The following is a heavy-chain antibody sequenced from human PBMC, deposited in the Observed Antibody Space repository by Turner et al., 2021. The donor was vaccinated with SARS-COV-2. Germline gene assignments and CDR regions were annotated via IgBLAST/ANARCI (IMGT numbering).Heavy chain of an antibody. D-gene: IGHD3-16*01. V-gene: IGHV4-59*01. CDR1: GGSISSYY. CDR2: IYYSGST. CDR3: ARDPGEGSFDY. J-gene: IGHJ4*02. Sequence: QVKLQESGPGLVKPSETLSLTCTVSGGSISSYYWSWIRQPPGKGLEWIGYIYYSGSTNYNPSLKSRVTISVDTSKNQFSLKLSSVTAADTAVYYCARDPGEGSFDYWGQGTLVTVSS.